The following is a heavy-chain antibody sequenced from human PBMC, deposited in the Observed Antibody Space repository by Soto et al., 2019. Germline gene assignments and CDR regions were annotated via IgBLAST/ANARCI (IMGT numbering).Heavy chain of an antibody. Sequence: QVQLVQSGAEVKKPGSSVKVSCKASGGTFSSYAISWVRQAPGQGLEWLGGIIPSFGTANYAQKFQGRVTITADESTSTAYMELSSLRSEDTAVYYCARGTVDTAMVGYFDYWGQGTLVTVSS. V-gene: IGHV1-69*01. CDR3: ARGTVDTAMVGYFDY. J-gene: IGHJ4*02. CDR1: GGTFSSYA. CDR2: IIPSFGTA. D-gene: IGHD5-18*01.